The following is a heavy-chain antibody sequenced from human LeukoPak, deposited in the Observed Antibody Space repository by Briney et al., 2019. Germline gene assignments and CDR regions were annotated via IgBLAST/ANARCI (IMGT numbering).Heavy chain of an antibody. Sequence: KPSETLSLTCTVSGGSISSYYWSWIRQPPGKGLEWIGYIYYSGSTDYNPSLKSRVTISVDTSKNQFSLKMSSVTAADTAVYYCGRAPNGFGTFDIWGPGTMVTVSS. J-gene: IGHJ3*02. CDR1: GGSISSYY. CDR3: GRAPNGFGTFDI. V-gene: IGHV4-59*01. D-gene: IGHD2-8*01. CDR2: IYYSGST.